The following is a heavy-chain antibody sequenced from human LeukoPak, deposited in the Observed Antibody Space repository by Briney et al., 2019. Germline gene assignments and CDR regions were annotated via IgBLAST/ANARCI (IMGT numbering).Heavy chain of an antibody. V-gene: IGHV4-4*07. CDR2: IYTSGST. D-gene: IGHD3-10*01. CDR3: ARGRWFGELFSGGFDY. Sequence: PSETLSLTCTVPGGSISSYYWSWIRQPAGKGLEWIGRIYTSGSTNYNPSLKSRVTMSVDTSKNQFSLKLSSVTAADTAVYYCARGRWFGELFSGGFDYWGQGTLVTVSS. CDR1: GGSISSYY. J-gene: IGHJ4*02.